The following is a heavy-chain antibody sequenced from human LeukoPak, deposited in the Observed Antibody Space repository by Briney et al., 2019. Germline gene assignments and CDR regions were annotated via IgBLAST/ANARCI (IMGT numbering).Heavy chain of an antibody. V-gene: IGHV1-46*01. CDR2: INPSGVST. CDR1: GYTFTSYY. D-gene: IGHD2-21*02. Sequence: ASVKVSCKASGYTFTSYYMHWGRQAPGQGLEGMGIINPSGVSTSYAQTFQGRVTMTTDISTSTGYMELSSLRSEDTAVYYCARASDLRLYYYYYYMDVWGKGATVTVSS. CDR3: ARASDLRLYYYYYYMDV. J-gene: IGHJ6*03.